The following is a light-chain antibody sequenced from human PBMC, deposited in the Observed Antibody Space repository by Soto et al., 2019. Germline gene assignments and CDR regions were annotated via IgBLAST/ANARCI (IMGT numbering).Light chain of an antibody. CDR2: RAS. V-gene: IGKV3-15*01. Sequence: EIVMTQSPATLSVSPGERVTLSCRASQTVYSNVAWYQQRPGQAPRLLIYRASSRAIDIPARFSGSGSGTEFTLTISSLQSEDSAVYYCQHYQNLWAFGQGTRVEIK. J-gene: IGKJ1*01. CDR1: QTVYSN. CDR3: QHYQNLWA.